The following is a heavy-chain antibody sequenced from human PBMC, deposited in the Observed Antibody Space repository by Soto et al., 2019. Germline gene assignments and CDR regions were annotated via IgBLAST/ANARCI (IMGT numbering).Heavy chain of an antibody. Sequence: GGSLRLSCAASGFTFSSYGMHWVRQAPGKGLEWVAVIWYDGSNKYYADSVKGRFTISRDNSKNTLYLQMNSLRAEDTAVYYCARDLLWFGELLLLRNYGMDVWGQGTTVTVSS. D-gene: IGHD3-10*01. CDR1: GFTFSSYG. J-gene: IGHJ6*02. V-gene: IGHV3-33*01. CDR3: ARDLLWFGELLLLRNYGMDV. CDR2: IWYDGSNK.